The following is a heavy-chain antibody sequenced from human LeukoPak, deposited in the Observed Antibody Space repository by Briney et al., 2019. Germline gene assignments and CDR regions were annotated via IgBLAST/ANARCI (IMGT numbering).Heavy chain of an antibody. CDR2: IYYSGST. CDR1: GGSISSYY. J-gene: IGHJ4*02. D-gene: IGHD4-17*01. Sequence: TSSETLSLTCTVSGGSISSYYWSWIRQPPGKGLEWIGYIYYSGSTNYNPSLKSRVTISVDTSKNQFSLKLSSVTAADTAVYYCASVGSGDYYFDYWGQGTLVTVSS. CDR3: ASVGSGDYYFDY. V-gene: IGHV4-59*12.